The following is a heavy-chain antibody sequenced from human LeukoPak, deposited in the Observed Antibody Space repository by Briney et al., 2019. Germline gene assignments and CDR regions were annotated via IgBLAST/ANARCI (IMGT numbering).Heavy chain of an antibody. D-gene: IGHD4/OR15-4a*01. Sequence: SETLSLTCTVSGGSISSHYWSWIRQPPGTGLEWIGSIYYGGSTYYSPSLRSRVTISVDTSKNQFSLNLSSVTAADTAVYYCARHDGRGGATMGALDYWGQGSLVTVSS. CDR1: GGSISSHY. CDR2: IYYGGST. J-gene: IGHJ4*02. V-gene: IGHV4-59*05. CDR3: ARHDGRGGATMGALDY.